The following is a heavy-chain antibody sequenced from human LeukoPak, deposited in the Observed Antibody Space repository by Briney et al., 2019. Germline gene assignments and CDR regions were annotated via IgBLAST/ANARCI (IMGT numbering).Heavy chain of an antibody. CDR1: GYTFTSYG. J-gene: IGHJ6*04. CDR2: ISAYNGNT. V-gene: IGHV1-18*04. Sequence: ASVKVSCKASGYTFTSYGISWVRQAPGQGLEWMGWISAYNGNTNYAQKLQGRVTTTTDTSTSTAYMELRSLRSADTAAYYCARWDVVYGMDVWGKGTTVTVSS. D-gene: IGHD1-26*01. CDR3: ARWDVVYGMDV.